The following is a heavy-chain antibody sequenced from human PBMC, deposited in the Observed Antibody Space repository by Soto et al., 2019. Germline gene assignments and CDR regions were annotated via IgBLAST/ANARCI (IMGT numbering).Heavy chain of an antibody. CDR2: IIPALVPA. V-gene: IGHV1-69*01. CDR3: ARDPTSKV. Sequence: QVQLMQSGAEVQKPGSSVKVSCKLSGGNFASSASSWGRQAPGQGLEWMGVIIPALVPANYAQKFRDRVTMSADESTTTVYMAKSNVTSDTTAVSFCARDPTSKVWGHGTLVNVSS. J-gene: IGHJ4*01. CDR1: GGNFASSA.